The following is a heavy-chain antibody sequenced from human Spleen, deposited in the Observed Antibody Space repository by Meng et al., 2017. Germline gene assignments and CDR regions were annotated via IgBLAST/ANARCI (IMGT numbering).Heavy chain of an antibody. CDR3: VFDSSGDWYFDL. D-gene: IGHD3-22*01. Sequence: QGQLQHVAAGLCKPSETLSLPGVVSGGSFSDYYWSWIRQPPGKGLEWIGEINHSGSTNYNPSLKSRVTISVDTSKNQFSLKLSSVTAADTAVYYCVFDSSGDWYFDLWGRGTLVTVSS. CDR1: GGSFSDYY. J-gene: IGHJ2*01. V-gene: IGHV4-34*01. CDR2: INHSGST.